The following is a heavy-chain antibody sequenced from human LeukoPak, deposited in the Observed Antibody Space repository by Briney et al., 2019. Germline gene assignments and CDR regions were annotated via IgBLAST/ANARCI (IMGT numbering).Heavy chain of an antibody. CDR2: INSDGSST. Sequence: PGGSLRLSCAASGFTFSSYWMHWVRQVPGKGLVWVSRINSDGSSTNYADSVKGRFTISRDNAKNTLYLQMNSLRAEDTAMYYCARMRVVAGTIGYGMDVWGQGTTVTVS. CDR1: GFTFSSYW. CDR3: ARMRVVAGTIGYGMDV. D-gene: IGHD6-19*01. J-gene: IGHJ6*02. V-gene: IGHV3-74*01.